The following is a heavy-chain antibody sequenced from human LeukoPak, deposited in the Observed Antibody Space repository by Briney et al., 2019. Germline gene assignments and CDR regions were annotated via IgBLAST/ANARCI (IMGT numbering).Heavy chain of an antibody. Sequence: GGSLRLSCATSRFTLSDYSMSWIRQAPGKGLEWVSYISSSGSAIYYANSVKGRFAISRDNAKNSLFLQMNSLRAEDTAVYYCANLVPAAPFDYWGQGTLVTVSS. D-gene: IGHD2-2*01. CDR2: ISSSGSAI. J-gene: IGHJ4*02. CDR1: RFTLSDYS. CDR3: ANLVPAAPFDY. V-gene: IGHV3-11*01.